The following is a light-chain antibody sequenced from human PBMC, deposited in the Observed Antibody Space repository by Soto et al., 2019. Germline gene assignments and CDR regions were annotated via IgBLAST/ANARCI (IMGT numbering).Light chain of an antibody. CDR1: QSVSRDY. CDR2: DAS. Sequence: EIVLTQSPGTLSLSPGERATLSCRASQSVSRDYLAWYQQKPGQAPRLLIYDASSRATDIPDRFSGSGSGTDFTLTISRLEPEDFAVYYCHQYGGSPQTFGQGTKVEIK. J-gene: IGKJ1*01. V-gene: IGKV3-20*01. CDR3: HQYGGSPQT.